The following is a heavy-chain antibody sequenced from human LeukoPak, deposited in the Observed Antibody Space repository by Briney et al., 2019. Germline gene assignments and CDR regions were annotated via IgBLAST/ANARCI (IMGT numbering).Heavy chain of an antibody. CDR1: VYSFTNYW. CDR3: ARQGWLGWYFDL. V-gene: IGHV5-51*01. J-gene: IGHJ2*01. D-gene: IGHD2-15*01. CDR2: IYPGDSDT. Sequence: ESLKISGKGSVYSFTNYWIGWLRQMPGKGLEWLGIIYPGDSDTRYSPSFQGQVTISADKSISTAYLQWRSLKASDTAMYYCARQGWLGWYFDLWGRGTLVTVSS.